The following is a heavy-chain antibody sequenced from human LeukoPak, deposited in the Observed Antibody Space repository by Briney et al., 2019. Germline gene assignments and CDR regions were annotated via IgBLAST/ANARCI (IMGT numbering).Heavy chain of an antibody. CDR1: GFTFSSYS. Sequence: PGGSLRLSCAASGFTFSSYSMNWVRQAPGKGLEWVSYIRSSSSTMYYADSVKGRFTISRDNAKNSLFLQMNSLRAEDTAVYYCARADYYGSGNYYTSDYRGQGTLVTVSS. V-gene: IGHV3-48*01. J-gene: IGHJ4*02. CDR2: IRSSSSTM. D-gene: IGHD3-10*01. CDR3: ARADYYGSGNYYTSDY.